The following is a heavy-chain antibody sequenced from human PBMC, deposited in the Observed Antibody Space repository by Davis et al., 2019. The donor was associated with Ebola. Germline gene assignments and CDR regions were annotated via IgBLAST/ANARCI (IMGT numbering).Heavy chain of an antibody. CDR1: GFTFSSYW. CDR3: ARDIPQYHDFWSGYYTSHAMDV. Sequence: HTGGSLRLSCAASGFTFSSYWMHWVRQAPGKGLVWVSRMNSDGSTTKYADSVKGRFTISRDNAKNTLYLQMNSLTAEDTAVYYCARDIPQYHDFWSGYYTSHAMDVWGRGTTVTVSS. V-gene: IGHV3-74*03. D-gene: IGHD3-3*01. CDR2: MNSDGSTT. J-gene: IGHJ6*04.